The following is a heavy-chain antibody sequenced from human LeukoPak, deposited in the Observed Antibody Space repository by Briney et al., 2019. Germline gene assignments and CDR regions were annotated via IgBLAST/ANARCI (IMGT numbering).Heavy chain of an antibody. CDR2: IWYDGSNK. CDR1: GFTFSSYG. J-gene: IGHJ3*02. Sequence: GGSLRLSCAASGFTFSSYGMHWVRQAPGKGLEWVAVIWYDGSNKYYADSVKGRFTISRDNSKNTLYLQMNSLRAEDTAVYYCTRGGYGDYAFDIWGQGTMVTVSS. V-gene: IGHV3-33*01. CDR3: TRGGYGDYAFDI. D-gene: IGHD4-17*01.